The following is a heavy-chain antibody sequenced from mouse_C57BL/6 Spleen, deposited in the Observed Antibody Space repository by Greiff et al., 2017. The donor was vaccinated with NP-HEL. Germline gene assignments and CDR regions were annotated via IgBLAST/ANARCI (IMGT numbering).Heavy chain of an antibody. CDR1: GYSITSGYY. CDR3: VREDYSGAWFAY. Sequence: EESGPGLVKPSQSLSLTCSVTGYSITSGYYWNWIRQFPGNKLEWMGYISYDGSNNYNPSLKNRISLTRDTSKNQFFLKLNSVTTEDTATYYCVREDYSGAWFAYWGQGTLVTVSA. V-gene: IGHV3-6*01. D-gene: IGHD2-13*01. CDR2: ISYDGSN. J-gene: IGHJ3*01.